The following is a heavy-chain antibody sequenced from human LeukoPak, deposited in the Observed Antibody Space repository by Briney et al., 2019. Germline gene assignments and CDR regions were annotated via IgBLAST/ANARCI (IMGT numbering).Heavy chain of an antibody. D-gene: IGHD1-26*01. CDR2: IYYSGST. J-gene: IGHJ4*02. CDR1: GGSISSHY. CDR3: ARARASGSYYDY. V-gene: IGHV4-59*11. Sequence: SETLSLTCTVSGGSISSHYWSWIRQPPGKGLEWIGYIYYSGSTNYNPSLKSRVTISVDTSKNQFSLKLSSVTAADTAVYYCARARASGSYYDYWGQGTLVTVSS.